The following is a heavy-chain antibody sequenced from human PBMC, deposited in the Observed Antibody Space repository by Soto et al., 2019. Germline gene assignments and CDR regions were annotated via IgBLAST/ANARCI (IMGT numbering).Heavy chain of an antibody. J-gene: IGHJ5*02. V-gene: IGHV3-21*01. CDR3: ARDLADIVLVPAADAGWFDP. Sequence: APGKGLEWVSSNSSSSSYIYYADSVKGRFTISRDNAKNSLYLQMNSLRAEDTAVYYCARDLADIVLVPAADAGWFDPWGQGTLVTVSS. CDR2: NSSSSSYI. D-gene: IGHD2-2*01.